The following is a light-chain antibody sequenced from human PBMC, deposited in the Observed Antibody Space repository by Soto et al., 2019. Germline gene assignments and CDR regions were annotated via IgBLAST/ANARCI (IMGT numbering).Light chain of an antibody. CDR3: QQYNSYSP. V-gene: IGKV1-5*03. CDR1: QSISSW. J-gene: IGKJ4*02. Sequence: DIQMTQSPSTLSASVGDRVTITCRASQSISSWLAWYQQKPGKAPKLLIYKAFSLESGVPSRFSGSGSGTEFSLTISSLQCDSFATYCGQQYNSYSPFGGGTKVEIK. CDR2: KAF.